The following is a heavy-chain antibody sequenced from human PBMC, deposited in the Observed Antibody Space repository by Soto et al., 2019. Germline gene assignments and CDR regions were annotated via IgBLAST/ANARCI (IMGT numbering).Heavy chain of an antibody. CDR3: AREVDRAGWFDP. CDR1: GYTFTSDG. D-gene: IGHD6-19*01. V-gene: IGHV1-18*01. J-gene: IGHJ5*02. Sequence: ASVKVFCKTSGYTFTSDGISWVRQAPGQGLEWRGWISAYNGNTNYAQKLQGRVTMTTDTSTSTAYMELRSLRSDGTAVYYCAREVDRAGWFDPWGQGTRDTVSS. CDR2: ISAYNGNT.